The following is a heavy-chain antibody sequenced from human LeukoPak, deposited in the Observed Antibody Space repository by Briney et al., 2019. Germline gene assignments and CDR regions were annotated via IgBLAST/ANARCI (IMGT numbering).Heavy chain of an antibody. CDR1: GFTFSSYG. Sequence: GGSGRLSCVGSGFTFSSYGIHWVRQLPGKGPEWVAIISYDGSSEFYADSVKGRFKISRDNSKNTVNLQMNSLRAEDTAVYYCARTPPREITGDWYYYMDVWGKGTTVTISS. CDR2: ISYDGSSE. J-gene: IGHJ6*03. CDR3: ARTPPREITGDWYYYMDV. V-gene: IGHV3-33*05. D-gene: IGHD7-27*01.